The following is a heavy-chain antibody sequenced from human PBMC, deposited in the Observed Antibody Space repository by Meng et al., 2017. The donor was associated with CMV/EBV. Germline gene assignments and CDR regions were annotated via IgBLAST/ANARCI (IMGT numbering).Heavy chain of an antibody. Sequence: GESLKISCAASGFTFDDYGMSWVRQAPGKGLEWVSGINWNGGSTGYADSVKGRFTISRDNAKNSLYLQTNSLRAEDTALYYCARGFRLWRFGGVIASNLDYWGQGTLVTVSS. V-gene: IGHV3-20*04. CDR2: INWNGGST. J-gene: IGHJ4*02. D-gene: IGHD3-16*02. CDR1: GFTFDDYG. CDR3: ARGFRLWRFGGVIASNLDY.